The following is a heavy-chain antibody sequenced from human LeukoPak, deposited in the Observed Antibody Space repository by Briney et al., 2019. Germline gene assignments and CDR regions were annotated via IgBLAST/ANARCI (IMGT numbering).Heavy chain of an antibody. CDR2: ISYSGST. CDR3: ARADPVVTDYYYYGMDV. J-gene: IGHJ6*02. CDR1: GGSISSYY. Sequence: SETLSLTCTVSGGSISSYYWSWIRQPPGKGLEWIGYISYSGSTNYNPSLKSRVTISVDTSKNQFSLKLSSVTAADTAVYYCARADPVVTDYYYYGMDVWGQGTTVTVSS. V-gene: IGHV4-59*01. D-gene: IGHD3-22*01.